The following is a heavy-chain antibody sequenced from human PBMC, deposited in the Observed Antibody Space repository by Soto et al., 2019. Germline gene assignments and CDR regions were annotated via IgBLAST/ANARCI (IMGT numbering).Heavy chain of an antibody. V-gene: IGHV3-11*06. CDR2: ISPGSRYP. D-gene: IGHD2-15*01. Sequence: PGGSLRLSCAGSGFTFGDSYMSWIRQAPGKGLEWLSYISPGSRYPAYADSVKGRFAISRDNAKRSLYLQMMSLTAEDTAIYYCVRGGGGGLFDPWGQGTMVTVSS. J-gene: IGHJ5*02. CDR3: VRGGGGGLFDP. CDR1: GFTFGDSY.